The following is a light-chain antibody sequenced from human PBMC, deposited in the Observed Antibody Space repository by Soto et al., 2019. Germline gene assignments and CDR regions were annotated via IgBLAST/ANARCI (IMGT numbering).Light chain of an antibody. CDR3: KHYNSYSEA. V-gene: IGKV1-5*01. J-gene: IGKJ1*01. Sequence: DIQMTQSPSSVSASVGDRVTITCRASQGISSWLAWYQHKPGKAPKILIFDASSLESGVPSRFSGSGSGTEFTLTISGLQPDDFATYYCKHYNSYSEAFGQGTKGDIK. CDR1: QGISSW. CDR2: DAS.